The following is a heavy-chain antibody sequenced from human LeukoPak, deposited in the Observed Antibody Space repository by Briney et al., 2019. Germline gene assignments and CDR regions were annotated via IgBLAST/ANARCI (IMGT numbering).Heavy chain of an antibody. CDR2: ISSSGSTI. D-gene: IGHD1-14*01. V-gene: IGHV3-48*03. J-gene: IGHJ4*02. Sequence: PGGSLRLSCAASGFTFSSYEMNWVRQAPGKGLEWVSYISSSGSTIYYADSVKGRFTISRDNAKNSLYLQMNSLRAEDTAVYYCARGPSAGMGTGFDYWGQGTLVTVSS. CDR3: ARGPSAGMGTGFDY. CDR1: GFTFSSYE.